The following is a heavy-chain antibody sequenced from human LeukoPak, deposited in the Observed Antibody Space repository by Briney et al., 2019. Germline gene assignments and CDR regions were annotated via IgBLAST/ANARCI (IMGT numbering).Heavy chain of an antibody. CDR3: ARDPYDILTGPYFDY. CDR1: GFRFSSCW. D-gene: IGHD3-9*01. V-gene: IGHV3-74*01. Sequence: GGSLRLSCAASGFRFSSCWMHWVRQAPGKGLVWVSRINGDGSSTTYADSVKGRFTISRDNAKNTLYLQMISLSAEDTAVYYCARDPYDILTGPYFDYWGQGTLVTVSS. CDR2: INGDGSST. J-gene: IGHJ4*02.